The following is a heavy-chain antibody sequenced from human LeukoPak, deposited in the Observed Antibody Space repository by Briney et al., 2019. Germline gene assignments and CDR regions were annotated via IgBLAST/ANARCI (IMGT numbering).Heavy chain of an antibody. CDR3: ARDRAVVVLGDYYYYYYMDV. Sequence: SETLSLTCTVSGVSISTSNYYWGWLRQPPGTGLEWLGNIFYSGRTYYSPPLKSRVTISLDTSSNQFSLKLNSVTAADTAVYYCARDRAVVVLGDYYYYYYMDVWGKGTTVTISS. D-gene: IGHD2-15*01. CDR1: GVSISTSNYY. J-gene: IGHJ6*03. CDR2: IFYSGRT. V-gene: IGHV4-39*07.